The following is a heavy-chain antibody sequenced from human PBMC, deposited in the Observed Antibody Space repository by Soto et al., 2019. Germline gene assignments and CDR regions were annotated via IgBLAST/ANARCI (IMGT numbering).Heavy chain of an antibody. Sequence: SSETLSLTCAVYGGSFSGYYWSWIRQPPGKGLEWIGEINHSGSTNYNPSLKSRVTISVDTSKNTLYLQMNSLRAEDTAVYYCARDKSGPADYWGQGTLVTVSS. D-gene: IGHD5-12*01. CDR3: ARDKSGPADY. CDR1: GGSFSGYY. J-gene: IGHJ4*02. V-gene: IGHV4-34*01. CDR2: INHSGST.